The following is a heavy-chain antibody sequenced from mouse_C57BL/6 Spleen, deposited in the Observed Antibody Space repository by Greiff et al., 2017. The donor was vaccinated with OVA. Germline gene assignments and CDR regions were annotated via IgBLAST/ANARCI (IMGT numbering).Heavy chain of an antibody. CDR3: ARGEVYYGNLYFDY. D-gene: IGHD2-1*01. V-gene: IGHV1-82*01. Sequence: VQLQQSGPELVKPGASVKISCKASGYAFSSSWMNWVKQRPGKGLEWIGRIYPGDGDTNYNGKFKGKATLTADKSSSTAYMQLSSLTSEDSAVYFCARGEVYYGNLYFDYWGKGTTLTVSS. CDR2: IYPGDGDT. CDR1: GYAFSSSW. J-gene: IGHJ2*01.